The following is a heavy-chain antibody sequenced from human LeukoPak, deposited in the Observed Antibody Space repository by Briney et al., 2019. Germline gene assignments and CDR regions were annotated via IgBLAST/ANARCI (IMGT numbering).Heavy chain of an antibody. J-gene: IGHJ4*02. D-gene: IGHD4-17*01. CDR3: AREEDGDYEGY. CDR2: IIPILGIA. Sequence: ASVKVSCKASGGTFSSYAISWVRQAPGQGLEWMGRIIPILGIANYAQKFQGRVTITADKSTSTAYMELSSLRSEDTAVYYCAREEDGDYEGYWGQGTLVTVSS. CDR1: GGTFSSYA. V-gene: IGHV1-69*04.